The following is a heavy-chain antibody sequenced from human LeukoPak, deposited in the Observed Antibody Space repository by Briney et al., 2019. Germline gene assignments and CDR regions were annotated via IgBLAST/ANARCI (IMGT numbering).Heavy chain of an antibody. V-gene: IGHV3-21*05. CDR2: ISSRTSDT. Sequence: GGSLRLSCAASGFTFSSYSMNWVRQAPGKGLEWVSYISSRTSDTNYVDSVKGRFTISRDNAKNSLYLQMNSLRAEDTAVYYCTRVGSSGSVDYWGQGTLVTVSS. CDR1: GFTFSSYS. CDR3: TRVGSSGSVDY. D-gene: IGHD1-1*01. J-gene: IGHJ4*02.